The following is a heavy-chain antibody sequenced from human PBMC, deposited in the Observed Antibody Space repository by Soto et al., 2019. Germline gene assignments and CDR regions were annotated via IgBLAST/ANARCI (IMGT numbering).Heavy chain of an antibody. D-gene: IGHD6-19*01. J-gene: IGHJ5*02. V-gene: IGHV4-34*01. CDR2: INHSGST. CDR1: GGSFSGYY. CDR3: ARKIGGWLPKYYNWFDP. Sequence: QVQLQQWGAGLLKPSETLSLTCAVYGGSFSGYYWSWIRQPPGKGLEWIGEINHSGSTNYNPSLNSRVTLSVDTSKNQFPLKLSSVTAADTAVYYCARKIGGWLPKYYNWFDPWGQGTLVTVSS.